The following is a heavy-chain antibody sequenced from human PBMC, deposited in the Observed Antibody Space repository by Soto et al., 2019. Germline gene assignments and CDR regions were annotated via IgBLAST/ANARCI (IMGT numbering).Heavy chain of an antibody. CDR3: ARRVRYFDWSPLGWYFDL. J-gene: IGHJ2*01. CDR1: GGTFSSYA. D-gene: IGHD3-9*01. Sequence: QVQLVQSGAEVKKPGSSVKVSCKASGGTFSSYAISWVRQAPGQGLAGMGGIIPIFGTANYAQKFQGRVTITADESTSTAYMELSSLRSEDTAVYYCARRVRYFDWSPLGWYFDLWGRGPLVAVSS. V-gene: IGHV1-69*01. CDR2: IIPIFGTA.